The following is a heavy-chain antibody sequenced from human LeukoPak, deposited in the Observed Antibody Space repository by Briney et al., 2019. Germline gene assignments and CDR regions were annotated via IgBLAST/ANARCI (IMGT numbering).Heavy chain of an antibody. CDR1: GGSFSGYY. CDR2: INHSGST. Sequence: SETLSLTCAVYGGSFSGYYWSWIRQPPGKGLEWIGEINHSGSTNYNPSLKSRVTISVDTSKNQFSLKLSSVTAADTAVYYCARGRITMVRGVMIARIYFDYWGQGTLVTVSS. V-gene: IGHV4-34*01. D-gene: IGHD3-10*01. J-gene: IGHJ4*02. CDR3: ARGRITMVRGVMIARIYFDY.